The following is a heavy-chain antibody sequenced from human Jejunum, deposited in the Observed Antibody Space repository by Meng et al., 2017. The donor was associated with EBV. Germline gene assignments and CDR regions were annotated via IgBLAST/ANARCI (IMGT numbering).Heavy chain of an antibody. CDR2: IKSKTQGGTT. J-gene: IGHJ5*02. CDR3: VSAWVDP. Sequence: HWVESGGGLVKPGGSLRLSCAGSGFTFSNAWMSWVRQSPGKGLEWIARIKSKTQGGTTDYAASVKGRFTVSRDDSENTVYLQMNSLTTEDTAMYYCVSAWVDPWGQGTLVTVSS. V-gene: IGHV3-15*01. CDR1: GFTFSNAW.